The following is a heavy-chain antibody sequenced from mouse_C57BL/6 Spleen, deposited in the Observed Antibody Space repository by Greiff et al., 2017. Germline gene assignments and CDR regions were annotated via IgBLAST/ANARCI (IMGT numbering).Heavy chain of an antibody. D-gene: IGHD1-1*01. CDR2: INPYNGGT. J-gene: IGHJ4*01. CDR3: ARDSSYDAMDY. Sequence: EVKLMESGPVLVKPGASVKMSCKASGYTFTDYYMNWVKQSHGKSLEWIGVINPYNGGTSYNQKFKGKATLTVDKSSSTAYMELNSLTSEDSAVYYCARDSSYDAMDYWGQGTSVTVSS. CDR1: GYTFTDYY. V-gene: IGHV1-19*01.